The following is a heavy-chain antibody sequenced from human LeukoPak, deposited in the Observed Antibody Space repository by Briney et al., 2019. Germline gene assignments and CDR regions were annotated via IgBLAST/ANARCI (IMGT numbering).Heavy chain of an antibody. Sequence: GGSLRLSCAASGFTFSRFALSWVRQTPGKGLEWVSAIRSDGVGTYYAGSVKGRFTISRDNSKNTLYLHMNSLTAEDTAVYYCAKGIPESGTSLRGFEYWGQGTLVTVSS. J-gene: IGHJ4*02. CDR1: GFTFSRFA. V-gene: IGHV3-23*01. D-gene: IGHD6-25*01. CDR2: IRSDGVGT. CDR3: AKGIPESGTSLRGFEY.